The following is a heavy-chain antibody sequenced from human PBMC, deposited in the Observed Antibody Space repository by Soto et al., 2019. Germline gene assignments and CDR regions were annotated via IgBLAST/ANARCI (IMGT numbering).Heavy chain of an antibody. CDR2: ISYDGSNK. J-gene: IGHJ5*02. CDR1: GFTFSSYG. CDR3: AKEKSGFSNWFDP. Sequence: GGSLRLSCAASGFTFSSYGMHWVRQAPGKGLEWVAVISYDGSNKYYAESVKGRFIISRDNSKNTLYLQMNSLRAEDTAVYYCAKEKSGFSNWFDPWGQGTLVTVSS. V-gene: IGHV3-30*18. D-gene: IGHD1-26*01.